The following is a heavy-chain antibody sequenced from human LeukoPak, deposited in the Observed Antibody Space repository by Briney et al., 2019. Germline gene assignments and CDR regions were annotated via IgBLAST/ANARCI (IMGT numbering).Heavy chain of an antibody. CDR2: IYYSGST. J-gene: IGHJ4*02. CDR3: ARLMVGIAAAEYYFDY. V-gene: IGHV4-61*05. Sequence: PSETLSLTCTVSGASIRGSTYYWGWIRQTPGKGLEWIGYIYYSGSTNYNPSLKSRVTISVDTSKNQFSLKLSSVTAADTAVYYCARLMVGIAAAEYYFDYWGQGTLVTVSS. D-gene: IGHD6-13*01. CDR1: GASIRGSTYY.